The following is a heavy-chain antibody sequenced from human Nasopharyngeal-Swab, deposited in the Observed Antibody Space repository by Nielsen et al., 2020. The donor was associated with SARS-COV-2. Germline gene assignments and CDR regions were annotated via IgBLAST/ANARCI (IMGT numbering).Heavy chain of an antibody. J-gene: IGHJ5*02. CDR1: GVSITSQY. CDR2: ISHNSGT. CDR3: AKEGATGWFDP. V-gene: IGHV4-59*11. Sequence: SETLSLTCTVSGVSITSQYWSWIRQPPGKGLEWIAYISHNSGTSYNPSLKSRVTMFMDTSKNQFSLRLRSVTAADTAVYYCAKEGATGWFDPWGQGTLVTVSS.